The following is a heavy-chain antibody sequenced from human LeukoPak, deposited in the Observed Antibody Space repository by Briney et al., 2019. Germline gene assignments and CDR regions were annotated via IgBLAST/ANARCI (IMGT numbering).Heavy chain of an antibody. Sequence: PSETLSLTCTVSGGSISSYYWSWIRQPPGKGLEWIGYIYYSGSTNYNPSLKSRVTISVDTSKNQFSLKLSSVTAADTAVYYCARRDGKGAFDIWGQGTMVTVSS. CDR2: IYYSGST. J-gene: IGHJ3*02. CDR1: GGSISSYY. CDR3: ARRDGKGAFDI. V-gene: IGHV4-59*08. D-gene: IGHD5-24*01.